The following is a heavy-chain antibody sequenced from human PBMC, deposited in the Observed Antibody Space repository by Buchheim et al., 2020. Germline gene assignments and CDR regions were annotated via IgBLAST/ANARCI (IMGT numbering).Heavy chain of an antibody. V-gene: IGHV4-34*01. CDR2: INHSGST. D-gene: IGHD4-11*01. CDR1: GGSFSGYY. CDR3: ARATHDYSIRVRRTVPPGGMVFDY. J-gene: IGHJ4*02. Sequence: QVQLQQWGAGLLKPSETLSLTCAVYGGSFSGYYWSWIRQPPGKGLEWIGEINHSGSTNYNLSLKSRVTISVDTSKNQFSLKLSSVTAADTAVYYCARATHDYSIRVRRTVPPGGMVFDYWGQGTL.